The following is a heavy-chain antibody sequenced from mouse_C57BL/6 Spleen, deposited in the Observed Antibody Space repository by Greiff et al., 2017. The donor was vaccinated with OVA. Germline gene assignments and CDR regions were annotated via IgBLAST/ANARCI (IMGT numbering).Heavy chain of an antibody. CDR2: IDPSDSYT. D-gene: IGHD1-1*01. CDR1: GYTFTSYW. V-gene: IGHV1-59*01. J-gene: IGHJ2*01. CDR3: GRRCNDDYFDY. Sequence: QVQLKQPGAELVRPGTSVKLSCKASGYTFTSYWMHWVKQRPGQGLEWIGVIDPSDSYTNYNQKFKGKATLTVDTSSSTDYMQLSSLTSEDSAVYYCGRRCNDDYFDYWGQGTTLTVSS.